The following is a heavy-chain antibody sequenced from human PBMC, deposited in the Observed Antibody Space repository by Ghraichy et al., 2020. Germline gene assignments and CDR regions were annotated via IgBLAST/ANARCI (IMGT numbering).Heavy chain of an antibody. Sequence: GGSLRLSCAASGFTFSSYAMDWVRQAPGKGLEWLSYITSSGTTIYYADSVKGRFTISRDNAKNSLYLQMSSLRDEDTAVYYCAGEGGNYCSGGSCSRDFDYLGQRTLVTVSS. CDR2: ITSSGTTI. CDR3: AGEGGNYCSGGSCSRDFDY. J-gene: IGHJ4*02. V-gene: IGHV3-48*02. CDR1: GFTFSSYA. D-gene: IGHD2-15*01.